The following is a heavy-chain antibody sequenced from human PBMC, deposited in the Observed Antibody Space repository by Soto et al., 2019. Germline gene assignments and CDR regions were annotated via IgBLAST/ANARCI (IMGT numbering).Heavy chain of an antibody. J-gene: IGHJ4*02. D-gene: IGHD2-2*01. CDR1: GFTFSSHA. CDR3: TKDPCTRSSCYFDL. V-gene: IGHV3-23*01. Sequence: EVQLLESGGGLVQPGGSLRLSCEASGFTFSSHAMSWFRQAPGKGLEWVSAIRGSDAGTFDADSVRGRFTISRDNSKNTLYLHMTSLRVEDTAIYYCTKDPCTRSSCYFDLWGQESLVTVSS. CDR2: IRGSDAGT.